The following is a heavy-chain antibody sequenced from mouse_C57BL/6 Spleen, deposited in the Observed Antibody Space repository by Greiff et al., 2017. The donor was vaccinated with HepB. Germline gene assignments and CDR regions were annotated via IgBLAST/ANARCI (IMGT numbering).Heavy chain of an antibody. CDR2: IYPSDSET. D-gene: IGHD2-1*01. CDR3: ARGYYGNYRGFAY. CDR1: GYTFTSYW. J-gene: IGHJ3*01. V-gene: IGHV1-61*01. Sequence: VQLQQPGTELVRPGSSVKLSCKASGYTFTSYWMDWVKQRPGQGLEWIGNIYPSDSETHYNQKFKDKATLTVDKSSSTAYMQLSSLTSEDSAVYYCARGYYGNYRGFAYWGQGTLVTVSA.